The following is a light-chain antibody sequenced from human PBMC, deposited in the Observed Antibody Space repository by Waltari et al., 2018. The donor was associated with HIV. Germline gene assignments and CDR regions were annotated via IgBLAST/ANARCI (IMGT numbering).Light chain of an antibody. CDR1: QRLLDISNNQNY. V-gene: IGKV4-1*01. CDR2: WAY. Sequence: DVVVTQSPDSLAVSLGERATPHCKSNQRLLDISNNQNYLAGYQQKAGQRPKLLIYWAYIRESGVPDRFSGSGSETDFTLTISSLQAEDVAVYYCQQYSDVPYTFGPGTKLEIK. CDR3: QQYSDVPYT. J-gene: IGKJ2*01.